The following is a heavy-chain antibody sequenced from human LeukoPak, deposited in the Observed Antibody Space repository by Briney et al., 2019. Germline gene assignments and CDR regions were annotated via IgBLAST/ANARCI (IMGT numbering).Heavy chain of an antibody. V-gene: IGHV1-46*04. Sequence: GASVKVSCKASGYTFTSYGISWVRQAPGQGLEWMGIINPSGGSTIYADSVKGRFTISRDDSKNTLYLQLNSLRAEDTAVYYCARRNNYCGDYWGQGTLVTVSS. J-gene: IGHJ4*02. CDR1: GYTFTSYG. CDR2: INPSGGST. CDR3: ARRNNYCGDY. D-gene: IGHD4-11*01.